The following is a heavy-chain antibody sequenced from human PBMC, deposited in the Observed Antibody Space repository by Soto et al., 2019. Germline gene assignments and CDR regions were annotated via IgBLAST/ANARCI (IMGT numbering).Heavy chain of an antibody. V-gene: IGHV3-7*03. J-gene: IGHJ4*02. CDR2: IKGDGSDP. Sequence: GGSLRLSCAASGFTLNNYYLSWVRQAPGKGLEWVGNIKGDGSDPHYVDSVKGRFTISRDNAENSIYLQMNSLKAEDTAMYYCARDAVTADWGEGTMLTVSS. CDR3: ARDAVTAD. CDR1: GFTLNNYY.